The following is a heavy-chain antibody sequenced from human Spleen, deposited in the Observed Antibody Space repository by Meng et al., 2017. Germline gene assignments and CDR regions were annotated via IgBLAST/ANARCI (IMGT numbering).Heavy chain of an antibody. CDR3: ARDRGYGLLWFVFAY. V-gene: IGHV4-34*01. D-gene: IGHD3-10*01. CDR1: GGSFSDYY. Sequence: GSLRLSCVVSGGSFSDYYWSWIRQPPGKGLEWIGEINHSGSTNYNPSLESRATISVDTSQNNLSLKLSSVTAADSAVYYCARDRGYGLLWFVFAYWGQGTLVTVSS. CDR2: INHSGST. J-gene: IGHJ4*02.